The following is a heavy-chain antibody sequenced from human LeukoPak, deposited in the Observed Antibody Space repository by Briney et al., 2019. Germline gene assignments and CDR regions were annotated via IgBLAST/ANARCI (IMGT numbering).Heavy chain of an antibody. J-gene: IGHJ6*03. Sequence: HPGGSLRLSCAASGFTFSRNVMHWVRQAPGKGLEWVAPISYDGNNKFYADSVKGRFTISRDNSRNTLYLQMNGLRGEDAAVYSCARGGIPTGPYYYFYYMDVWGKGTADTVSS. CDR2: ISYDGNNK. CDR3: ARGGIPTGPYYYFYYMDV. V-gene: IGHV3-30*01. D-gene: IGHD3-10*01. CDR1: GFTFSRNV.